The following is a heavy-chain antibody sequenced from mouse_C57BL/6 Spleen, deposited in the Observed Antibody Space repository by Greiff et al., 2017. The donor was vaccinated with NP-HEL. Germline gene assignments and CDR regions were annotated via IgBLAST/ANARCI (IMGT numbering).Heavy chain of an antibody. J-gene: IGHJ1*03. D-gene: IGHD1-1*01. CDR3: ASTTVVERYYGV. CDR1: GYTFTSYW. CDR2: IDPSDSYT. Sequence: VQLQQPGAELVRPGTSVKLSCKASGYTFTSYWMHWVKQRPGQGLEWIGVIDPSDSYTNYNQKFKGKATLTVDTSSSTAYMQLSSLTSEDSAVYYCASTTVVERYYGVWGTGTTVTV. V-gene: IGHV1-59*01.